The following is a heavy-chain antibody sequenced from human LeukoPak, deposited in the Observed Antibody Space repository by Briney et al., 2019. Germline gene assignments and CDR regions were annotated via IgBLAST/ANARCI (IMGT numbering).Heavy chain of an antibody. CDR1: GYSISSGYY. Sequence: SSETLSLTCTVSGYSISSGYYWGWIRQPPGKGLEWIGSIYHSGSTYYNPSLKSRVTISVDTSKNQFSLKLSSVTAADTAVYYCARGLRFYYYGSGSYFDYWGQGTLVTVSS. CDR2: IYHSGST. CDR3: ARGLRFYYYGSGSYFDY. D-gene: IGHD3-10*01. J-gene: IGHJ4*02. V-gene: IGHV4-38-2*02.